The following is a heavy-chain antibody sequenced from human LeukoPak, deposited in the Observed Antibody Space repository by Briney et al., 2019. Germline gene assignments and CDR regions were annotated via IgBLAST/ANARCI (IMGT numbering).Heavy chain of an antibody. CDR3: ARPRDTTHYYYWGDAFDI. V-gene: IGHV4-39*01. J-gene: IGHJ3*02. CDR2: IYYSGST. D-gene: IGHD3-22*01. Sequence: PSETLSLTCTVSGGSISSSTYYWGWIRQPPGKGLEWIGSIYYSGSTYYNPSLKSRATISVGTSKNQFSLKLTSVTAADTALYYCARPRDTTHYYYWGDAFDIWGQGTMVTVSS. CDR1: GGSISSSTYY.